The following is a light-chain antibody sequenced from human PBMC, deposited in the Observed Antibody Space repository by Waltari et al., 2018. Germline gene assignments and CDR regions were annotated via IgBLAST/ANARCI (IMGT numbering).Light chain of an antibody. V-gene: IGLV1-40*01. Sequence: QSVLTQPPSMSGAPGQKVTIPCTGGSSNFGAGYDVHWYQQFPGTAPKLLSFGNTNRPSGVPGRFSGSRSGTSASLAIAGPQSEDEAVYYCQSFDSSLSASVFGGGTKLTVL. CDR3: QSFDSSLSASV. CDR1: SSNFGAGYD. J-gene: IGLJ3*02. CDR2: GNT.